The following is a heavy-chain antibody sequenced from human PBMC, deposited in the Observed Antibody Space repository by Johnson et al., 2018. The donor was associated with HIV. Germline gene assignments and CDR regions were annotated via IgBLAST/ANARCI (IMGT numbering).Heavy chain of an antibody. J-gene: IGHJ3*02. Sequence: QVQLVESGGGLVQPGGSLRLSCAASGFTFSDYYMSWIRQAPGKGLAWVSYISSSGSTIYYADSVTGRFTISRDNAKNSLYLQMNSLRADDTAVYHCARGHSDLVTASDIWGHGTMVTVSS. CDR3: ARGHSDLVTASDI. D-gene: IGHD2-21*02. V-gene: IGHV3-11*01. CDR2: ISSSGSTI. CDR1: GFTFSDYY.